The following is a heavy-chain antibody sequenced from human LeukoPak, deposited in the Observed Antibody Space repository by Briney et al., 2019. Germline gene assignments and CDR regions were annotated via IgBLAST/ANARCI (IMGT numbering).Heavy chain of an antibody. CDR2: NSSRSTYT. CDR1: GFTFSDYY. V-gene: IGHV3-11*03. J-gene: IGHJ4*02. CDR3: ARRRYNWNDAYYFDY. Sequence: PGGSLRLSCAASGFTFSDYYMSWIRQAPGKGLEWVSYNSSRSTYTNYADSVKGRFSISRDDDKNTLYLQMNSLRAEDTAMYYCARRRYNWNDAYYFDYWGQGTLVTVSS. D-gene: IGHD1-20*01.